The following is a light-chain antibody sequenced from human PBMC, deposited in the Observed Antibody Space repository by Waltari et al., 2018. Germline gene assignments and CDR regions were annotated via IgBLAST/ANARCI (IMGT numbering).Light chain of an antibody. J-gene: IGKJ1*01. CDR3: QNHERLPAV. CDR1: QSIGRY. V-gene: IGKV3-20*01. Sequence: EIVLTQSPGTLSLSPGERATLSCRASQSIGRYLIWYQQKPGQAPRLLIYGASTRAAGIPDRFSGSGSGTDSSLTISRLEPEDFAVYYCQNHERLPAVFGRGTKVEIK. CDR2: GAS.